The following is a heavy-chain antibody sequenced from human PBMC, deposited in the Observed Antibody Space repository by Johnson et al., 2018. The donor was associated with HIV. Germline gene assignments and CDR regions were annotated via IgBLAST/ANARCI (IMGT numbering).Heavy chain of an antibody. CDR3: ARGRKSSGYIDAFDI. V-gene: IGHV3-30-3*01. CDR1: GFTFSSYA. J-gene: IGHJ3*02. CDR2: ISYDGSNK. D-gene: IGHD3-22*01. Sequence: QVQVVESGGGVVQPGRSLRLSCAASGFTFSSYAMHWVRQAPGKGLEWVAVISYDGSNKYYADSVKGRFTISRDNSKNTLYLQMTSLRAEDTAVYYCARGRKSSGYIDAFDIWGQGTMVTVSS.